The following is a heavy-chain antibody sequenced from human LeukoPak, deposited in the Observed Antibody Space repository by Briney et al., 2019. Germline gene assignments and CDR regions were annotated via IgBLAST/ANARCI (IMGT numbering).Heavy chain of an antibody. D-gene: IGHD1-26*01. V-gene: IGHV4-39*07. Sequence: SETLSLTCTVSGGSISSSSYYWGRIRQPPGKGLEWIGSIYYSGSTYYNPSLKSRVTISVDTSKNQFSLKLSSVTAADTAVYYCARRPRNSGSDDGPSGLDYWGQGTLVTVSS. CDR3: ARRPRNSGSDDGPSGLDY. CDR1: GGSISSSSYY. CDR2: IYYSGST. J-gene: IGHJ4*02.